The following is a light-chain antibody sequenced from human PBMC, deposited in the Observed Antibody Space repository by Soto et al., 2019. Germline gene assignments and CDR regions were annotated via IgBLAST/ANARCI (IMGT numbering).Light chain of an antibody. CDR1: QDIDNY. CDR3: QQYDNLPLT. J-gene: IGKJ4*01. Sequence: DIQMTQSPSSLSASVGDRVTITCQASQDIDNYLNWYQQKPGKAPKLLIYDASDLETGVPSRFSGSGSGTDFTFTISSQQPEDFATYYCQQYDNLPLTFGGGTKVEIK. V-gene: IGKV1-33*01. CDR2: DAS.